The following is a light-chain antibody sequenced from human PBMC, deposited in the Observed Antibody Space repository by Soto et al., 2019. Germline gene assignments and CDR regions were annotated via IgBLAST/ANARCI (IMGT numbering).Light chain of an antibody. CDR3: QQYVSSPFT. CDR2: DVS. Sequence: EIVLTQSPDTLSLSPGERATLYCRASQSVGSSYLAWYQQKPGQAPRLLIYDVSSRATGIPDRFSGSGSGTDFTLTISRLEPEDFAVYYCQQYVSSPFTFGPGTKVDIK. V-gene: IGKV3-20*01. CDR1: QSVGSSY. J-gene: IGKJ3*01.